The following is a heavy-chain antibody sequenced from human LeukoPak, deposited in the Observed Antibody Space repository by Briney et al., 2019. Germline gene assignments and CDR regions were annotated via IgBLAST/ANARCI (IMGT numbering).Heavy chain of an antibody. Sequence: GGSLRLSCAASGFTFSSYAMHWVRQAPGKGLEWVAVISYDGSNKYYADSVKGRFTISRDNAKNSLYLQMNSLRAEDTAVYNCARDPYSSFFGAFDIWGQGTTVSVSS. J-gene: IGHJ3*02. CDR2: ISYDGSNK. CDR1: GFTFSSYA. V-gene: IGHV3-30-3*01. D-gene: IGHD6-6*01. CDR3: ARDPYSSFFGAFDI.